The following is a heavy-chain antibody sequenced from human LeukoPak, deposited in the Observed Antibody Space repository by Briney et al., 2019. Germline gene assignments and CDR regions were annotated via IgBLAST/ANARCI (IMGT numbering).Heavy chain of an antibody. Sequence: ASVKVSCKASGYTFTGYYMHWVRQAPGQGLEWMGWINPNSGGTNYAQKFQGRVTMTRDTSISTAYMELTRLRSDDTAVYYCASRTIFGVALFDYWGQGTLVTVSS. D-gene: IGHD3-3*01. V-gene: IGHV1-2*02. CDR1: GYTFTGYY. CDR3: ASRTIFGVALFDY. J-gene: IGHJ4*02. CDR2: INPNSGGT.